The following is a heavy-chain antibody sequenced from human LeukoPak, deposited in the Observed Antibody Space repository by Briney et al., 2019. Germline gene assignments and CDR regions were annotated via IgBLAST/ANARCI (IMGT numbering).Heavy chain of an antibody. V-gene: IGHV4-59*12. CDR2: IYYSGST. Sequence: SETLSLTCTVSGGSISSYYWSWIRQPPGKGLEWIGYIYYSGSTNYNPSLKSRVTISVDTSKNQFSLKLSSVTAADTAVYYCASTRALVTTSANFDYWGQGTLVTVSS. CDR1: GGSISSYY. CDR3: ASTRALVTTSANFDY. J-gene: IGHJ4*02. D-gene: IGHD4-11*01.